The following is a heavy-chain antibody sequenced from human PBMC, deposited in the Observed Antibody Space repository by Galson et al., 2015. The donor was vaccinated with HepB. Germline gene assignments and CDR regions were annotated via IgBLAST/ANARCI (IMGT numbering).Heavy chain of an antibody. CDR3: ARASNYDFWSGYDYYYGMDV. CDR2: ISYDGSNK. CDR1: GFTFSSYG. Sequence: SLRLSCAASGFTFSSYGMHWVRQAPGKGLEWVAVISYDGSNKYYADSVKGRFTISRDNAKNSLYLQMNSLRAEDTAVYYCARASNYDFWSGYDYYYGMDVWGQGTTVTVSS. D-gene: IGHD3-3*01. J-gene: IGHJ6*02. V-gene: IGHV3-30*03.